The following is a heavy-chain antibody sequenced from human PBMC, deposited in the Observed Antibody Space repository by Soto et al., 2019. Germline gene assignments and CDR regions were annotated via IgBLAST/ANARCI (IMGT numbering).Heavy chain of an antibody. V-gene: IGHV4-39*01. CDR3: ARQPSEARYYFDY. CDR1: DDSINSDKYY. CDR2: IYYSGSA. Sequence: SETLSLTCSVSDDSINSDKYYWGWIRQPPGKGLEWIGNIYYSGSAYYNPSLQSRVTISLDKSKNQFSLKLSSVTAADTAVYYCARQPSEARYYFDYWGQGTLVTVSS. J-gene: IGHJ4*02. D-gene: IGHD4-17*01.